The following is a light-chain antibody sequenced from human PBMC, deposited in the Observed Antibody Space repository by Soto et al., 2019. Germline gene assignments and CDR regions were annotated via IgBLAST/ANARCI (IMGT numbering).Light chain of an antibody. V-gene: IGLV2-14*01. CDR2: DVS. Sequence: QSALTQPASVSGSPGQSITISCTGTSSDVGGYNYVSWYQQHPGKAPKLMIYDVSNRPSVVSNRLSGSKSGNTASLTISGIQAEDEADYYCSSYTSSSTLMVFGGGTKLTVL. CDR1: SSDVGGYNY. J-gene: IGLJ2*01. CDR3: SSYTSSSTLMV.